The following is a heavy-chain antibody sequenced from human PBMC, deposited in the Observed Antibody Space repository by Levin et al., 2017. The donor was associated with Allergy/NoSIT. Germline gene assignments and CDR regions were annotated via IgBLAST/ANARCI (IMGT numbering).Heavy chain of an antibody. CDR2: IYSSGSA. CDR1: CGSIRSGSYY. D-gene: IGHD3-10*01. J-gene: IGHJ4*02. Sequence: QSQTLSLPCKVSCGSIRSGSYYWSWIRQPAAKGLEWIGRIYSSGSANYNPSLKSRVTISVDTSKNQFSLKLSSVTAADTAVYYCARAEVGSEHWGQGTLVTVSS. CDR3: ARAEVGSEH. V-gene: IGHV4-61*02.